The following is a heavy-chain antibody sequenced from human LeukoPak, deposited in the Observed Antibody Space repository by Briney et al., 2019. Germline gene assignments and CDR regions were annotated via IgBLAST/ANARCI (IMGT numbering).Heavy chain of an antibody. V-gene: IGHV4-34*01. CDR3: ASGGGDSWSGPDDY. Sequence: PSETLSLTCAVYGGSFSGYYWSWIRQPPGKGLEWIGEINHSGSTNYNPSLKSRVTISVDTSKNQFSLKLSSVTAADTAVYYCASGGGDSWSGPDDYWGQGTLVTVSS. D-gene: IGHD3-3*01. J-gene: IGHJ4*02. CDR2: INHSGST. CDR1: GGSFSGYY.